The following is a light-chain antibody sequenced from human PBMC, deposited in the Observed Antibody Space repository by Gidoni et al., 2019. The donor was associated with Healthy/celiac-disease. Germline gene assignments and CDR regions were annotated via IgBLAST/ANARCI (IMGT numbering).Light chain of an antibody. CDR3: QQRSNWPPTT. V-gene: IGKV3-11*01. J-gene: IGKJ5*01. CDR2: DAS. Sequence: EIVLTQSPATLSLSPGDRATLSCRASQSVSSYLAWYQQKPGQAPRLLIYDASNRATGIPARFSGSGSGTDFTLTISSLEPEDFAVYYCQQRSNWPPTTFGQXTRLEIK. CDR1: QSVSSY.